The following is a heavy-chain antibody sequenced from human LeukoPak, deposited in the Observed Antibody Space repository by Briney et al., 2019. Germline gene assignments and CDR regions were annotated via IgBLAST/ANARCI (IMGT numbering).Heavy chain of an antibody. CDR1: GYSFISYG. Sequence: ASVKVSCKASGYSFISYGINWVRQAPGQGLEWMGWISGSNGKTNSAQNVQGRVTMTTDTSTSTAYMELRSLRSDDTAVYYCARAPNSQSPTDYWGQGTLVTVS. CDR3: ARAPNSQSPTDY. D-gene: IGHD1-1*01. CDR2: ISGSNGKT. J-gene: IGHJ4*02. V-gene: IGHV1-18*01.